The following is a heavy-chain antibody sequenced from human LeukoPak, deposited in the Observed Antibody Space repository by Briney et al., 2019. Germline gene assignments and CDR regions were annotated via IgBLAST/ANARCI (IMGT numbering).Heavy chain of an antibody. CDR1: GGSISSFY. CDR3: ARAIPMVRGVIISYYYYGMDV. D-gene: IGHD3-10*01. Sequence: SETLSLTCTVSGGSISSFYWGWIRQPPGKGLEWIGYIYYSGSTNSNPSLKSRVTMSVDTSKNQFSLKLSSVTAADTAVYYCARAIPMVRGVIISYYYYGMDVWGQGTTVTVSS. V-gene: IGHV4-59*01. CDR2: IYYSGST. J-gene: IGHJ6*02.